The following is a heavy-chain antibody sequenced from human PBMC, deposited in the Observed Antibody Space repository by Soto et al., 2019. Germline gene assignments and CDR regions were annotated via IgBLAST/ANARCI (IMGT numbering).Heavy chain of an antibody. CDR3: ARGLRMTVTTSYYYMDV. V-gene: IGHV1-69*05. CDR2: IIPIFGTA. CDR1: GGTFSSYA. J-gene: IGHJ6*03. Sequence: SVKVSCKASGGTFSSYAISWVRQAPGQGLEWMGGIIPIFGTANYAQKFQGRVTITRDTSASTAHMELSSLRSEDTAVYYCARGLRMTVTTSYYYMDVWGKGTTVTVSS. D-gene: IGHD4-17*01.